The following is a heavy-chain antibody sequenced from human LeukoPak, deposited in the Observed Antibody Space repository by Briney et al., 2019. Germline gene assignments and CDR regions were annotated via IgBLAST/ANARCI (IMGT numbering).Heavy chain of an antibody. J-gene: IGHJ4*02. CDR2: IRFDGSND. Sequence: PGGSLRLSCAASGFTFSNSGMHWVRQAPGKGLEWVVLIRFDGSNDFYADSVKGRFTISRDNSKNTLYLQMNTLRTEDTAVYYCAKDPRFYGREWTGYFDYWGQGTLVTVSS. CDR3: AKDPRFYGREWTGYFDY. V-gene: IGHV3-30*02. D-gene: IGHD3/OR15-3a*01. CDR1: GFTFSNSG.